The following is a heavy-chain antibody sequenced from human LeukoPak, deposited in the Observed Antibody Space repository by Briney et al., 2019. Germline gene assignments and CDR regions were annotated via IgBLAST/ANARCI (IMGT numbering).Heavy chain of an antibody. J-gene: IGHJ3*02. V-gene: IGHV1-46*01. CDR2: INPSGGST. CDR3: ASGIVVVPAAMSGAFDI. D-gene: IGHD2-2*01. CDR1: GYTFTSYY. Sequence: ASVKVSCKASGYTFTSYYMHWVRQAPGQGLEWMGIINPSGGSTSYAQKFQGGVTMTRDMSTSTVYMELSSLRSEDTAVYYCASGIVVVPAAMSGAFDIWGQGTMVTVSS.